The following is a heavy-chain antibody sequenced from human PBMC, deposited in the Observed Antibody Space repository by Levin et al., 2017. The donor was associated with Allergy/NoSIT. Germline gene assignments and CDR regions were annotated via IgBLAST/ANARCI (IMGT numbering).Heavy chain of an antibody. CDR3: ARQRAGPYGSGTHPFFDY. J-gene: IGHJ4*02. D-gene: IGHD3-10*01. CDR2: INPNSRGT. Sequence: GESLKISCKASGYTFSGYYLHWVRQAPGQGLEWMGWINPNSRGTKYAQKFQGRVTMTGDTSISTAYMDLSSLRSDDTAVYYCARQRAGPYGSGTHPFFDYWGQGALVTVSS. V-gene: IGHV1-2*02. CDR1: GYTFSGYY.